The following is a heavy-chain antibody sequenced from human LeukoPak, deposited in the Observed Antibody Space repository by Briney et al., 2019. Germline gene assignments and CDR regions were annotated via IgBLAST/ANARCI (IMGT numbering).Heavy chain of an antibody. J-gene: IGHJ4*02. CDR3: ASDQGWLQFDY. CDR1: GFTFSSYW. CDR2: IKEDGSER. V-gene: IGHV3-7*01. Sequence: GGSLRLSCAASGFTFSSYWMIWVRQAPGKGLEWVANIKEDGSERYYVDSVKGRFTISRDNAKNSLYLQMNSLRAEDTAVYYCASDQGWLQFDYWGQGALVTVSS. D-gene: IGHD5-24*01.